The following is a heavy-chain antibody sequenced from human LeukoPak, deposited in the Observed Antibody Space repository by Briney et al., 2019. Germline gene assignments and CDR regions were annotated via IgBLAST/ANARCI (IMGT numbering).Heavy chain of an antibody. D-gene: IGHD2-15*01. CDR2: IYYSGST. CDR3: ARDDRGYGYYYYMDV. CDR1: GGSISSSSYY. V-gene: IGHV4-39*07. J-gene: IGHJ6*03. Sequence: PSETLSLTCTVSGGSISSSSYYWGWIRQPPGKGLEWIGSIYYSGSTYYNPSLKSRVTISVDTSKNQFSLKLSSVTAADTAVYYCARDDRGYGYYYYMDVWGKGTTVTVSS.